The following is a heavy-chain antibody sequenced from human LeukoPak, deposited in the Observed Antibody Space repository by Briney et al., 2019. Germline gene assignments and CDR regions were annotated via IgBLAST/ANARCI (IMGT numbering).Heavy chain of an antibody. CDR2: ISYDGSNK. CDR1: GFTFSSYA. V-gene: IGHV3-30-3*01. Sequence: GGSLRLSCAASGFTFSSYAMHWVRQAPGKGLEWVAVISYDGSNKYYADSVKGRFTISRDNSKNTLYLQMNSLRAEDTAVYYCARGPITIFGVVISSLIPYIDYWGQGTLVTVSS. J-gene: IGHJ4*02. CDR3: ARGPITIFGVVISSLIPYIDY. D-gene: IGHD3-3*01.